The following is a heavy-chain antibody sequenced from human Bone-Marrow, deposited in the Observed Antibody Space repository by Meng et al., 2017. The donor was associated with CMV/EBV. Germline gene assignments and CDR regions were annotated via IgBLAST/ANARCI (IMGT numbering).Heavy chain of an antibody. CDR3: AVSTYGDPRGSFDY. CDR1: GYTFTGYY. D-gene: IGHD4-17*01. CDR2: INPNSGGT. V-gene: IGHV1-2*02. J-gene: IGHJ4*02. Sequence: ASVKVSCKASGYTFTGYYMHWVRQAPGQGLEWMGWINPNSGGTKYAQKFQGRVTMTRDTSIITAYMELSRLRSDDTAVYYCAVSTYGDPRGSFDYWGQGTLVTVSS.